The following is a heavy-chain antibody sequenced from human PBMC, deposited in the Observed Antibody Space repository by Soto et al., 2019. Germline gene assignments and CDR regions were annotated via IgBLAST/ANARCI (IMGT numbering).Heavy chain of an antibody. CDR1: GYTFTSYD. Sequence: ASVKVSCKASGYTFTSYDINWVRQATGQGLEWMGWMNPNSGNTGYAQKFQGRVTMTRNTSISTAYMELSSLRSEDTAVYYCSRRLKLGADYYGMDVWGQGTTDTVSS. D-gene: IGHD1-26*01. CDR2: MNPNSGNT. V-gene: IGHV1-8*01. CDR3: SRRLKLGADYYGMDV. J-gene: IGHJ6*02.